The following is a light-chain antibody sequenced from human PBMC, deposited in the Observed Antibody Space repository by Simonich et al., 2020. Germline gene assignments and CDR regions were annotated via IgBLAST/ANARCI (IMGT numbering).Light chain of an antibody. CDR3: LQDYNYPYT. Sequence: DIQMTQSPSTLSASVGDRVTITCRASQSISSWLAWYQQKPGKAPKLLIYKASSLESGFPSRFSGSGSGTDFTLTISSLQPEDFATYYCLQDYNYPYTFGQGTKLEIK. CDR2: KAS. CDR1: QSISSW. J-gene: IGKJ2*01. V-gene: IGKV1-5*03.